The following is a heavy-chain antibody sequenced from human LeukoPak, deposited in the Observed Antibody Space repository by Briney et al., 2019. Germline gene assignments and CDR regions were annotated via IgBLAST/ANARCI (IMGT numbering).Heavy chain of an antibody. D-gene: IGHD3-3*01. V-gene: IGHV1-2*02. CDR2: INPNSGGT. CDR1: GYTFTGYY. Sequence: GASVKVSCKASGYTFTGYYMHWVRQAPGQGLEWMGWINPNSGGTNYAQKFQGRVTMTSDTSISTAYMELSRLRSDDTAVYYCARVALEWLLLNWFDPWGQGTLVTVSS. J-gene: IGHJ5*02. CDR3: ARVALEWLLLNWFDP.